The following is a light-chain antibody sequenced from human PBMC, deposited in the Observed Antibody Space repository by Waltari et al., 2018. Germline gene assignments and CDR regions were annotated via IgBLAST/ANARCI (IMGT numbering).Light chain of an antibody. Sequence: QLVLTQSPSASASLGASVKLTCTLSSAHSSNVIAWLQQQPEKGPRYLMKVNSDGSHSKGDEIPDRFSGSTSGAERYITISSVQPEDEADYYCQTGGHGTWVFGGGTKLTVL. CDR2: VNSDGSH. CDR1: SAHSSNV. V-gene: IGLV4-69*01. J-gene: IGLJ3*02. CDR3: QTGGHGTWV.